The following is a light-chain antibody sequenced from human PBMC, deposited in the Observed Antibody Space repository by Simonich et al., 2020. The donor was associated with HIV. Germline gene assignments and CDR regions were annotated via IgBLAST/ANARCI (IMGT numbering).Light chain of an antibody. Sequence: QAVLTQPASLSASPGASASLTCTLRSGINVGTYRIYWYQQKPGSPPHYLLRYKSDSDKQRGSGVPSLFSGSKDASANTGILLISGLQSEDEADYYCMIWHSSAVVFGGGTKLTVL. J-gene: IGLJ2*01. V-gene: IGLV5-45*01. CDR3: MIWHSSAVV. CDR2: YKSDSDK. CDR1: SGINVGTYR.